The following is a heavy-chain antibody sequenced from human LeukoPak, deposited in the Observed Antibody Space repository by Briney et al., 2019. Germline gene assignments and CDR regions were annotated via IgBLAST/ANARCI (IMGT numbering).Heavy chain of an antibody. J-gene: IGHJ4*02. Sequence: GGSLRLSCAASGFTFSSYTMNWVRQAPGKGLEWVSYIRTTSDTIYYADSVKGRFTISRDNAKNSLFLQMSSLRAEDTAVYYCARDLYGDYFAYWGQGTLVTVSS. CDR2: IRTTSDTI. CDR1: GFTFSSYT. V-gene: IGHV3-48*01. CDR3: ARDLYGDYFAY. D-gene: IGHD4-17*01.